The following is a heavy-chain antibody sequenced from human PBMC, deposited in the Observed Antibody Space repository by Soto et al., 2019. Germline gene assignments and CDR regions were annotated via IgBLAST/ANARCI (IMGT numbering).Heavy chain of an antibody. J-gene: IGHJ4*02. CDR2: IIPMFGTA. Sequence: QVQLVQSGAEVKKPESSVKVSCKAPGGTFSTYAISWVRQAPGQGLEWMGGIIPMFGTANYAKRFQDRVTLAADESTNTGYMELSSLRSEDTAVYFCASGIQLWLRRINNGYSGWGQGTLVTVSS. CDR1: GGTFSTYA. CDR3: ASGIQLWLRRINNGYSG. D-gene: IGHD5-18*01. V-gene: IGHV1-69*12.